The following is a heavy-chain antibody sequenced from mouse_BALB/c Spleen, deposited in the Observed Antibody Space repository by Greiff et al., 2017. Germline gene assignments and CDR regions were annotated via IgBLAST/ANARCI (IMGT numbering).Heavy chain of an antibody. Sequence: VQLQQSGPGLVQPSQSLSITCTVSGFSLTSYGVHWVRQSPGKGLEWLGVIWSGGSTAYNAAFISRLSISKDNSKSQVFFKMNSLQANDTAIYYCARHDYDEAMDYWGQGTSVTVSS. CDR3: ARHDYDEAMDY. J-gene: IGHJ4*01. CDR2: IWSGGST. V-gene: IGHV2-2*02. D-gene: IGHD2-4*01. CDR1: GFSLTSYG.